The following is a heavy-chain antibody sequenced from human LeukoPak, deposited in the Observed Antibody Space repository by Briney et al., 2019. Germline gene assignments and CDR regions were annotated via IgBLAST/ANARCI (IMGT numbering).Heavy chain of an antibody. V-gene: IGHV4-34*01. CDR3: ARHRRESVVVAATSSYYYYMDV. CDR2: INHSGST. D-gene: IGHD2-15*01. J-gene: IGHJ6*03. CDR1: GGSFSGYY. Sequence: SETLSLTRAVYGGSFSGYYWSWIRQPPGKGLEWIGEINHSGSTNYNPSLKSRVTISVDTSKNQFSLKLSSVTAADTAVYHCARHRRESVVVAATSSYYYYMDVWGKGTTVTISS.